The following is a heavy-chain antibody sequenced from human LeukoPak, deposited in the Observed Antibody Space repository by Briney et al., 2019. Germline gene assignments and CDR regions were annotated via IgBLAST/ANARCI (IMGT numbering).Heavy chain of an antibody. CDR1: GLTFSNYG. J-gene: IGHJ4*02. Sequence: PGGSLRLSCTASGLTFSNYGMHWVRQAPGKGLEWVAVISYDGSNEYYADSVKGRFTISRDNSKNTLFLQMNSLRPKRTAVYHFPKVALFSGYYPPFDYWGQGTLVTVSS. CDR2: ISYDGSNE. V-gene: IGHV3-30*18. CDR3: PKVALFSGYYPPFDY. D-gene: IGHD3-22*01.